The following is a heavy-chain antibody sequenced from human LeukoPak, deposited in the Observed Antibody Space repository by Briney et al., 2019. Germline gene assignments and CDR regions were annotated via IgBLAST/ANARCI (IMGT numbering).Heavy chain of an antibody. CDR1: GYTFTSLY. D-gene: IGHD1-26*01. Sequence: ASVKVSCKASGYTFTSLYMHWVRQAPGQGLEWMGLINPTGGSTGYAQKFQGRVTMTRDMSTSTDYMELSSLRSEDTAIYYCARDNSVGDNAWWFDPWGQGTLVTVSS. CDR2: INPTGGST. V-gene: IGHV1-46*01. J-gene: IGHJ5*02. CDR3: ARDNSVGDNAWWFDP.